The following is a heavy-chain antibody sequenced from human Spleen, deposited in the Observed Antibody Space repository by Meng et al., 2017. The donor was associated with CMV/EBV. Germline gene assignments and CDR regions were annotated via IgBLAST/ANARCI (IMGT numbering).Heavy chain of an antibody. Sequence: GESLKISCAASGFTFSDYAIHWVRQAPGKGLEWVAVISGDASKQFYTDSVKGRFTISRDNSKNTSYLQMNSLRGDDTAVYYCARDLAPYSGSYLDAFDIWGQGTMVTVSS. CDR1: GFTFSDYA. CDR3: ARDLAPYSGSYLDAFDI. V-gene: IGHV3-30*04. CDR2: ISGDASKQ. D-gene: IGHD1-26*01. J-gene: IGHJ3*02.